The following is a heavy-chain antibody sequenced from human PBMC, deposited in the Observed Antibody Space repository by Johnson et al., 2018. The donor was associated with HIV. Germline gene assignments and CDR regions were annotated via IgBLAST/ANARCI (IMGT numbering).Heavy chain of an antibody. J-gene: IGHJ3*02. CDR2: ISYDGNKK. CDR1: GFTFSSYA. CDR3: ARGPTRSAFDN. D-gene: IGHD2-15*01. V-gene: IGHV3-30*03. Sequence: VQLLESGGVVVQPGGSLRLSCAASGFTFSSYAMGWVRQAPGKGLEWVALISYDGNKKYYVDSVKGRFTISRDNAKNSLYLQMNSLRAEDTAVYYCARGPTRSAFDNWGQGTMVTVSS.